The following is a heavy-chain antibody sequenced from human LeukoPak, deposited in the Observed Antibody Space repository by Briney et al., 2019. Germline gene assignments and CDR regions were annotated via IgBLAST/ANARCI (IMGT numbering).Heavy chain of an antibody. J-gene: IGHJ4*02. CDR1: GFTFSSYA. D-gene: IGHD3-10*01. V-gene: IGHV3-21*01. CDR3: ARDTYYYGSGSYYAGDRRGNY. CDR2: ISSSSSYI. Sequence: GGSLRLSCAASGFTFSSYAMSWVRQAPGKGLEWVSSISSSSSYIYYADSVKGRFTISRDNAKNSLYLQMNSLRAEDTAVYYCARDTYYYGSGSYYAGDRRGNYWGQGTLVTVSS.